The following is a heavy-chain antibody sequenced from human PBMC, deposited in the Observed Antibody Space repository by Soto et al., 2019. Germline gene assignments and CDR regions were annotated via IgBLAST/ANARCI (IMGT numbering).Heavy chain of an antibody. CDR2: ISGSGGST. D-gene: IGHD5-18*01. J-gene: IGHJ4*02. Sequence: EVQLLESGGGLVQPGGSLRLSCAASGFTFSSYAMSWVRQAPGKGLEWVSAISGSGGSTYYADSVKGRFTISRDNPKNTLYLQMNSLRAEDTAVYYCAKRYSYNRGLFDYWGQGTLVTVSS. CDR3: AKRYSYNRGLFDY. CDR1: GFTFSSYA. V-gene: IGHV3-23*01.